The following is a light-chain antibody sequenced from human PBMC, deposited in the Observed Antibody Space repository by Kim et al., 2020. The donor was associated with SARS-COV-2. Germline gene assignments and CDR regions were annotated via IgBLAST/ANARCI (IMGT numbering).Light chain of an antibody. Sequence: GQRTRHLGNGHSRQGVGWQQQQPEKGPRYLMKLNSDGSHSKGDGIPDRFSGSSSGAERYLTISSLQSEDEADYYCQTWGTGLVVFGGGTQLTVL. CDR3: QTWGTGLVV. J-gene: IGLJ2*01. CDR2: LNSDGSH. CDR1: NGHSRQG. V-gene: IGLV4-69*01.